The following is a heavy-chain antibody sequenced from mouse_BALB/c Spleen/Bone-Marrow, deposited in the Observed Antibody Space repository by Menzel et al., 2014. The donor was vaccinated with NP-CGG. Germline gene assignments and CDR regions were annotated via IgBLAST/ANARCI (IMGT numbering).Heavy chain of an antibody. CDR2: IIMKNGST. J-gene: IGHJ4*01. CDR3: ASRSGDLTKAWWWKSAQKSVSF. V-gene: IGHV5-6-2*01. CDR1: GDNINSDN. Sequence: SCAASGDNINSDNMGWVRQAPGKGLEWVSAIIMKNGSTYYADSVKGRFTISRDNSKNTLYLQMNSLRAEDTAVYYCASRSGDLTKAWWWKSAQKSVSFWGQGTLVTVS. D-gene: IGHD1-2*01.